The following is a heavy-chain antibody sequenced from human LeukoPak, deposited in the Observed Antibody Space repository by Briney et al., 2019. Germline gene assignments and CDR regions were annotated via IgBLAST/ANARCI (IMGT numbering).Heavy chain of an antibody. J-gene: IGHJ5*02. CDR3: ARDRSGSGSYYCFAP. CDR2: IYYSGNT. Sequence: SETLSLTCTVSGVPVNSYYWSWIRQPPGKGLEWIGYIYYSGNTNYNPSLESRVTISVDTSKNQFSLKLKSLTAADAAVFYCARDRSGSGSYYCFAPWGQGTLVTVSS. CDR1: GVPVNSYY. V-gene: IGHV4-59*02. D-gene: IGHD1-26*01.